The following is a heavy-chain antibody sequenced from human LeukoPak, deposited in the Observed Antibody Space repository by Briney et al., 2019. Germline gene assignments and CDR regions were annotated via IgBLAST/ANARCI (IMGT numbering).Heavy chain of an antibody. Sequence: GASVKVSCKASGYTFTSYNMHWVRQAPGQGLEWMGIINPSGGSTSYAQKLQGRVTMTTDTSTSTAYMELRSLRSDDTAVYYCARAGIAVADFDYWGQGTLVTVSS. D-gene: IGHD6-19*01. CDR1: GYTFTSYN. CDR2: INPSGGST. CDR3: ARAGIAVADFDY. J-gene: IGHJ4*02. V-gene: IGHV1-46*01.